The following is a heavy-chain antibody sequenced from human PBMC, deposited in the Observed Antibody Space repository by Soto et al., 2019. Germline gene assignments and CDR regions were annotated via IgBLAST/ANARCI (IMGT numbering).Heavy chain of an antibody. Sequence: GPSVKVSCKASGGTFSSYAISWVRQAPGQGLEWMGGIIPIFGTANYAQKFQGRVTITADESTSTAYMELSSLRSEDTAVYYCARALRSGYYPSGYWGQGTLVTVSS. CDR3: ARALRSGYYPSGY. J-gene: IGHJ4*02. CDR1: GGTFSSYA. V-gene: IGHV1-69*13. CDR2: IIPIFGTA. D-gene: IGHD3-22*01.